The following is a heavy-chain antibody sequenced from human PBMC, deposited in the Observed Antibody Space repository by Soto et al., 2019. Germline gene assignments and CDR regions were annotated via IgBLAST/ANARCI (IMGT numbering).Heavy chain of an antibody. J-gene: IGHJ6*02. D-gene: IGHD5-12*01. CDR1: GFTFSDYY. CDR3: ARPYGKWLRFENYYYGMDV. V-gene: IGHV3-11*01. Sequence: QVQLVESGGGLVKPGGSLRLSCAASGFTFSDYYMSWIRQAPGKGLEWVSYISSSGSTIYYADSVKGRFTISRDNAKNSLYLKRNSLRAEDTAVYYCARPYGKWLRFENYYYGMDVWGQGTTVTVSS. CDR2: ISSSGSTI.